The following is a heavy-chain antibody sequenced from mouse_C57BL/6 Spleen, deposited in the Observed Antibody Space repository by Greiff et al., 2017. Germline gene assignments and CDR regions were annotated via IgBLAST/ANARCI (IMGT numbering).Heavy chain of an antibody. CDR1: GYTFTDYN. J-gene: IGHJ1*03. CDR3: ASGVYYGSSYGYFDV. V-gene: IGHV1-22*01. D-gene: IGHD1-1*01. Sequence: EVQLQQSGPELVKPGASVKMSCKASGYTFTDYNMHWVKQSHGKSLEWIGYINPNNGGTSYNQKFKGKATLTVNKSSSTAYMELRSLTSEDSAVYYCASGVYYGSSYGYFDVWGTGTTVTVSS. CDR2: INPNNGGT.